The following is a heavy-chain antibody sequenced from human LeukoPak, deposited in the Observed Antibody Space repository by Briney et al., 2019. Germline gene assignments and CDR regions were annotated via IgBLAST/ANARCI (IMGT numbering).Heavy chain of an antibody. Sequence: GGSLRLSCSAPRFNFSMYSMSWVRQAPGKGLEWVSAISGRGGSTYYVDSVKGRFTISRDNSKSTLFFQLDNVRAEDTAFYYRAKGLRPSFTSDALDIWGQGTLVTVNS. CDR2: ISGRGGST. D-gene: IGHD2/OR15-2a*01. CDR1: RFNFSMYS. V-gene: IGHV3-23*01. CDR3: AKGLRPSFTSDALDI. J-gene: IGHJ3*02.